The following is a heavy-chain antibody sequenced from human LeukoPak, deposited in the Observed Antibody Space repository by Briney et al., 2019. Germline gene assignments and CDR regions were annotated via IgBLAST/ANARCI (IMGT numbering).Heavy chain of an antibody. J-gene: IGHJ4*02. Sequence: SQPLSLTCTVSGGSISSGDYYWSWIRQPPGKGLEWIGYIYYSGSTYYNPSLKSRVTISVDTSKNQFSLNLSSVTAADTAVYYCARTKSGWYYSDYWGQGTLVSVSS. V-gene: IGHV4-30-4*01. CDR2: IYYSGST. CDR3: ARTKSGWYYSDY. CDR1: GGSISSGDYY. D-gene: IGHD6-19*01.